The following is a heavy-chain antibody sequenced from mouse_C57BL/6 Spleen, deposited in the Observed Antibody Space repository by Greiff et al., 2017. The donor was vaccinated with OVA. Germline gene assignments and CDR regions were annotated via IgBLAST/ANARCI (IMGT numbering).Heavy chain of an antibody. Sequence: EVQVVESGPGLVKPSQSLSLTCSVTGYSITSGYYWNWIRQFPGNKLEWMGYISYDGSNNYNPSLKNRISITRDTSKNQFFLKLNSVTTEDTATDYCARENYYGSSYYLDYWGQGTTLTVSS. D-gene: IGHD1-1*01. CDR2: ISYDGSN. CDR3: ARENYYGSSYYLDY. CDR1: GYSITSGYY. V-gene: IGHV3-6*01. J-gene: IGHJ2*01.